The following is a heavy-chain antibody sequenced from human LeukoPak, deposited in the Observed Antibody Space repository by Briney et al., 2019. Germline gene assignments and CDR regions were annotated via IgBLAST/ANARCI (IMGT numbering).Heavy chain of an antibody. V-gene: IGHV3-30-3*01. Sequence: GGSLRLSCAASGFTFSTSSMHWVRQTPGKGLDWVALISSDGNNKYYANSVKGRFTISRDNSKNTLYLQMNSLRAEDTAVYYCAVVVAAVFDPWGQGTLVTVSS. D-gene: IGHD2-15*01. CDR1: GFTFSTSS. J-gene: IGHJ5*02. CDR2: ISSDGNNK. CDR3: AVVVAAVFDP.